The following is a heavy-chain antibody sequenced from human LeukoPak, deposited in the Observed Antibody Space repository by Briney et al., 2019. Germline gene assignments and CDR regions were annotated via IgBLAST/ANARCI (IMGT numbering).Heavy chain of an antibody. Sequence: SETLSLTCTVSGGSISSYYWSWIRQPPGKGLEWIGYIYYSGSTNYNPSLKSRVTISVDTSKNQFSLKLSSVAAADTAVYYCAREGGSGAFDIWGQGTMVTVSS. CDR3: AREGGSGAFDI. D-gene: IGHD3-16*01. J-gene: IGHJ3*02. V-gene: IGHV4-59*01. CDR2: IYYSGST. CDR1: GGSISSYY.